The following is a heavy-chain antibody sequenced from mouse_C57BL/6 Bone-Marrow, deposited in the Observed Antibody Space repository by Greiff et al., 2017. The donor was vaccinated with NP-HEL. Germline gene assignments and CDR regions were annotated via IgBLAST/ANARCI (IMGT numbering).Heavy chain of an antibody. CDR3: ARDPHGYYVAWFAY. CDR2: ISYDGSN. J-gene: IGHJ3*01. D-gene: IGHD2-3*01. Sequence: DVKLQESGPGLVKPSQSLSLTCSVTGYSITSGYYWNWIRQFPGNKLEWMGYISYDGSNNYNPSLKNRISITRDTSKNQFFLKLNSVTTEDTATYYCARDPHGYYVAWFAYWGQGTLVTVSA. CDR1: GYSITSGYY. V-gene: IGHV3-6*01.